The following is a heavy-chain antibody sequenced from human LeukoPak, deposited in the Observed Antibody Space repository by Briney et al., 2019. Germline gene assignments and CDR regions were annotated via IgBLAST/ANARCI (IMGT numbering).Heavy chain of an antibody. CDR3: ARGLNYYDSSGYLDY. V-gene: IGHV1-69*05. J-gene: IGHJ4*02. D-gene: IGHD3-22*01. CDR1: GGTFSSYA. Sequence: ASVKVSCKASGGTFSSYAISWVRQAPGQGLEWMGRIIPIFGKANYAQKFQGRVTITTDESTSTAYMELSSLRSEDTAVYYCARGLNYYDSSGYLDYWGQGTLVTVSS. CDR2: IIPIFGKA.